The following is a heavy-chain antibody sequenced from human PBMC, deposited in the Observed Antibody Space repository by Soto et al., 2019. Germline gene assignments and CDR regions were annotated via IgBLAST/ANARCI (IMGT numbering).Heavy chain of an antibody. CDR2: IDHSGST. CDR1: GGSFSGYY. Sequence: ASETLSLTCAVYGGSFSGYYWSWIRQTPGKGLEWIGEIDHSGSTNYNPSLKSRVTISIDPSENQFSLKLSSVTAADTGVFYCARKGGGRYDFWRKAMDVWDQGTAVTVSS. CDR3: ARKGGGRYDFWRKAMDV. J-gene: IGHJ6*02. D-gene: IGHD3-3*01. V-gene: IGHV4-34*01.